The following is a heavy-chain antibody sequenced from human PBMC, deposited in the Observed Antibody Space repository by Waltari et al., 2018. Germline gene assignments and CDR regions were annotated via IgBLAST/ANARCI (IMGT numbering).Heavy chain of an antibody. Sequence: EVQLVESGGGLVQPGGSLRLSCAASGFTFTNYNMNWVRQAPGKGLGWVSHISTRSSTIYYADSVKGRFTISRDNAKNSLYMQMNSLRAEDTAVYYCAPAGYSSGWYVDYWGQGTLVTVSS. J-gene: IGHJ4*02. D-gene: IGHD6-19*01. CDR2: ISTRSSTI. CDR3: APAGYSSGWYVDY. CDR1: GFTFTNYN. V-gene: IGHV3-48*01.